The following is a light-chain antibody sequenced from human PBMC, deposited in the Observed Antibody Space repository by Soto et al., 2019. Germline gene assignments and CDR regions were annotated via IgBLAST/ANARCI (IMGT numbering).Light chain of an antibody. V-gene: IGKV3-15*01. CDR3: QQYNNCSPLT. J-gene: IGKJ4*01. Sequence: EIVMTQSPATLSVSPGERATLSCRASQSVSSNLAWYQQKPGQAPRLLIYGASTRATDITARFSGSGSGTEFTLTISSLQSEDFAVDYCQQYNNCSPLTFGGGTKVEIK. CDR1: QSVSSN. CDR2: GAS.